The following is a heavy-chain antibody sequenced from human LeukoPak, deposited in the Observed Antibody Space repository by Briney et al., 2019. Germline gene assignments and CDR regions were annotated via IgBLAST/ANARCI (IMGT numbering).Heavy chain of an antibody. J-gene: IGHJ5*02. Sequence: ASVKVSCKASGYTFTGYYVHWVRQAPGQGLEWMGWINPNSGGTNYAQKFQGRVTMTRDTSISTAYMELSRLRSDDTAVYYCARDDTAHGNNWFDPWGQGTLVTVSS. CDR1: GYTFTGYY. V-gene: IGHV1-2*02. CDR3: ARDDTAHGNNWFDP. D-gene: IGHD1-14*01. CDR2: INPNSGGT.